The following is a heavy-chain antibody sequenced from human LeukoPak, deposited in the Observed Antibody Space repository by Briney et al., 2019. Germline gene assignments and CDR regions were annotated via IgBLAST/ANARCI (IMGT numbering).Heavy chain of an antibody. CDR2: ISSSSSYI. V-gene: IGHV3-21*01. CDR1: GFTFSSYS. D-gene: IGHD6-13*01. Sequence: GGSLRLSCAASGFTFSSYSMNWVRQAPGKGLEWVSSISSSSSYIYYADSVKGRFTISRDNAKNSLYLQMNSLRAEDTAVYYCARDHRLQAAAGTPGYWGQGTLVTVSS. J-gene: IGHJ4*02. CDR3: ARDHRLQAAAGTPGY.